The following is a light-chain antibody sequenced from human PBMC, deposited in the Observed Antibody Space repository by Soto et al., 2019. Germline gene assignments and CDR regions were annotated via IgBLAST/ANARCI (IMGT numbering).Light chain of an antibody. CDR2: DVS. CDR1: SSDVGGYNY. CDR3: SLYPSISTWG. J-gene: IGLJ1*01. V-gene: IGLV2-14*01. Sequence: SALPQPASVSGSPGQSITISCTGTSSDVGGYNYVSWYQQHPGKAPQLMIYDVSNRPSGDSNRFSGSKSGNTASLTISGLQADFEVDYYCSLYPSISTWGFGPGTKVIFL.